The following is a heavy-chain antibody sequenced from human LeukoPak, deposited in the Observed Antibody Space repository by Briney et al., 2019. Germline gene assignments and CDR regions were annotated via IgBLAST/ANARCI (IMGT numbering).Heavy chain of an antibody. V-gene: IGHV4-38-2*02. CDR2: IYHSGST. D-gene: IGHD3-22*01. J-gene: IGHJ4*02. Sequence: PSETLSLTCTVSGYSISSGYYWGWIRQPPGKGLEWIGSIYHSGSTYYNPSLKSRVTISVDTSKNQFSLKLSSVTAADTAVYYCARWAAMYYYDGAEVDYWGQGTLVTVSS. CDR3: ARWAAMYYYDGAEVDY. CDR1: GYSISSGYY.